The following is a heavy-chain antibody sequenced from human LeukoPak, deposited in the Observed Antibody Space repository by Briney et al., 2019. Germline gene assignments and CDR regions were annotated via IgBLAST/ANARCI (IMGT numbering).Heavy chain of an antibody. Sequence: PGGSLRLSCAASGFTFSSYSMNWVRQAPGKGLEWVSYISSSSTIYYADSVKGRFTISRDNAKNSLYLQMNSLRDEDTAVYYCARDHLAYCGGDCYSYYWGQGTLVTVSS. CDR3: ARDHLAYCGGDCYSYY. CDR2: ISSSSTI. CDR1: GFTFSSYS. V-gene: IGHV3-48*02. J-gene: IGHJ4*02. D-gene: IGHD2-21*02.